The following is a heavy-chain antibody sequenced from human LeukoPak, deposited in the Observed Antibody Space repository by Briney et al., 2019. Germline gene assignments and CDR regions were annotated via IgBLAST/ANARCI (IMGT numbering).Heavy chain of an antibody. CDR1: GGSINNYY. CDR3: ARGPRRFDY. Sequence: SETLSLTCTVSGGSINNYYWSWIRQPPGKGLEWIGYIYYSGSTSYNPSLKSRVTISVDTSKNQFSLKLSSVTAADTAVYYCARGPRRFDYWGQGTLVTVSS. CDR2: IYYSGST. V-gene: IGHV4-59*01. J-gene: IGHJ4*02.